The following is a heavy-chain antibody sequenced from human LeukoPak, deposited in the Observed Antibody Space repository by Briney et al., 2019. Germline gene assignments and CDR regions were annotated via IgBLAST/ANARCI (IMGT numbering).Heavy chain of an antibody. Sequence: PSETLSLTCTVSGYSISSGYYWGWIRQPPGKGLEWIGSIYHSGSTYYNPSLKSRVTISVDTSKNQFSLKLSSVTAADTAVYYCARHNTYYYDSSGYSFSPFSFGRGQGTLVTVSS. CDR1: GYSISSGYY. CDR3: ARHNTYYYDSSGYSFSPFSFG. D-gene: IGHD3-22*01. CDR2: IYHSGST. V-gene: IGHV4-38-2*02. J-gene: IGHJ4*02.